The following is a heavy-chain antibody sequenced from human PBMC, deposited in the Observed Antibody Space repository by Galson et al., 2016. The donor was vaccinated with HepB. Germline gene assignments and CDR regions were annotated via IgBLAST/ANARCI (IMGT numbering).Heavy chain of an antibody. V-gene: IGHV3-33*01. CDR2: IWYDGSNK. Sequence: SLRLSCAASGFTFSSYAMHWVRQAPGKGLEWVALIWYDGSNKYYADSVKGRFTISRDDYKNTLYLQMNSLRAEDTAVYYCARDGNPGGYFDYWGQGTLVTVSS. D-gene: IGHD1-1*01. CDR3: ARDGNPGGYFDY. CDR1: GFTFSSYA. J-gene: IGHJ4*02.